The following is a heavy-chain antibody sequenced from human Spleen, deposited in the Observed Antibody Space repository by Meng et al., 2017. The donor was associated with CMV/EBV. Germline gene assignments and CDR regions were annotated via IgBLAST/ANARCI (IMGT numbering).Heavy chain of an antibody. V-gene: IGHV3-11*04. D-gene: IGHD2/OR15-2a*01. CDR3: VRHDLDIIIRSAANYDYYAMDV. Sequence: SCAASGFRFSDYYMTWIRQAPGKGLEWVSYISSSYAVDYADSLKGRFTISRDNAKNSLYLQMNSLRAEDTAVYYCVRHDLDIIIRSAANYDYYAMDVWGQGTTVTVS. J-gene: IGHJ6*02. CDR1: GFRFSDYY. CDR2: ISSSYAV.